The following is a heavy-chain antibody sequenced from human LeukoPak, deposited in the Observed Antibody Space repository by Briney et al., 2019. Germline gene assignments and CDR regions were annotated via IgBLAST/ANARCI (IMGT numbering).Heavy chain of an antibody. D-gene: IGHD2-2*01. J-gene: IGHJ6*02. CDR1: GFTFSDHH. CDR3: ARLTAVASKGNYYYSMDV. Sequence: PGGSLRLSCAASGFTFSDHHMEWVRQAPGKGLEWVGRISNKANSYTTEYAASVKGRFTISRDDSKNSLYLQLNSLKTEDTAVYFCARLTAVASKGNYYYSMDVWGQGTTVTVSS. CDR2: ISNKANSYTT. V-gene: IGHV3-72*01.